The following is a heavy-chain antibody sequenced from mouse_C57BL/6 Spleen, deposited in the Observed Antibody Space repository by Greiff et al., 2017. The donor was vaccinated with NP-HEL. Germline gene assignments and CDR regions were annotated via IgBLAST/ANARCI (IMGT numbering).Heavy chain of an antibody. V-gene: IGHV1-64*01. J-gene: IGHJ3*01. D-gene: IGHD2-5*01. CDR2: IHPNSGST. CDR1: GYTFTSYW. CDR3: ARIDYRNYPAWFAY. Sequence: QVQLQQPGAELVKPGASVKLSCKASGYTFTSYWMHWVKQRPGQGLEWIGMIHPNSGSTNYNEKFKSKATLTVDTSSSTDYMQLSSLTSEDSAVYYCARIDYRNYPAWFAYWGQGTLVTVSA.